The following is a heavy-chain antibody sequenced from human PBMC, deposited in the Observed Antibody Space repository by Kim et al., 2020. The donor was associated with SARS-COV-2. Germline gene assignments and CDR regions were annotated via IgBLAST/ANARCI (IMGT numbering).Heavy chain of an antibody. V-gene: IGHV4-31*02. CDR3: ATGITIFGVVRGPFDY. J-gene: IGHJ4*02. Sequence: SLQGRVTKSVDTSKNQVSLKLSSVTAADTAVYYCATGITIFGVVRGPFDYWGQGTLVTVSS. D-gene: IGHD3-3*01.